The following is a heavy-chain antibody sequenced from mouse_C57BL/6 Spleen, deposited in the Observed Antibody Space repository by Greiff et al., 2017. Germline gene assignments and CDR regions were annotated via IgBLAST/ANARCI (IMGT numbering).Heavy chain of an antibody. CDR2: IYPGDGDT. D-gene: IGHD2-4*01. CDR1: GYAFSSSW. J-gene: IGHJ4*01. V-gene: IGHV1-82*01. CDR3: ATYDYDC. Sequence: VQLQQSGPELVKPGASVTISCKASGYAFSSSWMNWVKQRPGKGLEWIGRIYPGDGDTNYNGKFKGKATLTADKSSSTAYMQLSSLTSEDSGVCFCATYDYDCWGQGTSVTVSS.